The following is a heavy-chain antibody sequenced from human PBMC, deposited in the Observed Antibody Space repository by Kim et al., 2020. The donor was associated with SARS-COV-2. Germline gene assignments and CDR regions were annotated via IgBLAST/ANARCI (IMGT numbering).Heavy chain of an antibody. J-gene: IGHJ6*02. Sequence: SVKVSCKASGGTSRTYAITWVRQAPGQGLEWMGEIIPILATTNYAQKFQVRVTMTADESTRTAYMELSSLKSEDTAVYYCARGMKGYSYGVYGMDVWGQGTTVTVSS. V-gene: IGHV1-69*13. CDR1: GGTSRTYA. CDR2: IIPILATT. D-gene: IGHD5-18*01. CDR3: ARGMKGYSYGVYGMDV.